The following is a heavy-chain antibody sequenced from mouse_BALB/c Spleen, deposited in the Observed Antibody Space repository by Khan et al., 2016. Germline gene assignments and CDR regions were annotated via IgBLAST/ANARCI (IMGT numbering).Heavy chain of an antibody. V-gene: IGHV1-4*01. CDR2: INTASNYS. D-gene: IGHD2-1*01. CDR1: GYTFTTYT. J-gene: IGHJ3*02. CDR3: TRGDGNNGY. Sequence: LQESGAELARPGASVKMSCKASGYTFTTYTMQWVKQRPGQGLEWIGYINTASNYSNYNQKFKDKATLTADRSSSTDYMQLSSLTSEDSAVYYCTRGDGNNGYWGQGTLVTVSA.